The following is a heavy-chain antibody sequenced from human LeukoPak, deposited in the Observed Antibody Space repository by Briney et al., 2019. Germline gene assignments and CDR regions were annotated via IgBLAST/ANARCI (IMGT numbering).Heavy chain of an antibody. CDR3: ARARPRARVDLGY. CDR2: ISSSSSYI. V-gene: IGHV3-21*01. Sequence: PGGSLRLSCAAPGFTFSSYSMNWVRQAPGKGLEWVSSISSSSSYIYYADSVKGRFTISRDNAKNSLYLQMNSLRAEDTAVYYCARARPRARVDLGYWGQGTLVTVSS. J-gene: IGHJ4*02. CDR1: GFTFSSYS.